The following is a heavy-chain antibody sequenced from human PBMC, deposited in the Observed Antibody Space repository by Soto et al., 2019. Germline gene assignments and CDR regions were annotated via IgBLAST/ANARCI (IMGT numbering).Heavy chain of an antibody. J-gene: IGHJ6*02. D-gene: IGHD6-13*01. CDR3: ARVHSSSWYGTYYYYYYGMDV. CDR1: GGSISSYY. Sequence: LSLTCTVSGGSISSYYWSWIRQPPGKGLEWIGYIYYSGSTNYNPSLKSRVTISVDTSKNQFSLKLSSVTAADTAVYYCARVHSSSWYGTYYYYYYGMDVWGQGTTVTVSS. V-gene: IGHV4-59*01. CDR2: IYYSGST.